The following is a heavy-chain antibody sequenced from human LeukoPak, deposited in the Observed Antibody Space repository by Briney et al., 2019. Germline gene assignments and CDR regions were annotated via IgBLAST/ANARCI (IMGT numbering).Heavy chain of an antibody. CDR1: GGTFSSYA. V-gene: IGHV1-69*05. CDR3: ASAPVNYYDSSGYYSYFDY. CDR2: IIPFFGTA. D-gene: IGHD3-22*01. J-gene: IGHJ4*02. Sequence: SVKVSCKASGGTFSSYAISWVRQPPGQGLEGMGRIIPFFGTANYAQKFQGRVTITTDESTSTAYMELSSLRSEDTAVYYCASAPVNYYDSSGYYSYFDYWGQGTLVTVSS.